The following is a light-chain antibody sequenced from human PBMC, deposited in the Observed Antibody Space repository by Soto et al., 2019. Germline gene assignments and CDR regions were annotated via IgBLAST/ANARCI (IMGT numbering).Light chain of an antibody. Sequence: EIVMTQSPATLSVSPGERTTLSCRASQSVSSNLAWYQQKPGQAPRLLIYGASTRATGISARFSGSGSGTEFTLTISSLQSEDFAVYYCQQYNNWHGTFGQGTKV. CDR2: GAS. CDR1: QSVSSN. V-gene: IGKV3-15*01. CDR3: QQYNNWHGT. J-gene: IGKJ1*01.